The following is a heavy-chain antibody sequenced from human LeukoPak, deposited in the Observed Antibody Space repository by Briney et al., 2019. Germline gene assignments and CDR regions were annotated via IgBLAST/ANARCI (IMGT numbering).Heavy chain of an antibody. Sequence: SETLSLTCTVSGGSISSYYWIWLRQPPGKGLEWIGYIYYSGSTNYNPSLKSRVTISVDTSKNQFSLKLSSVTAADTAVYYCARTPPYCSGGSCYPVIYYYGMDVWGKGTTVTVSS. CDR2: IYYSGST. CDR3: ARTPPYCSGGSCYPVIYYYGMDV. CDR1: GGSISSYY. J-gene: IGHJ6*04. V-gene: IGHV4-59*01. D-gene: IGHD2-15*01.